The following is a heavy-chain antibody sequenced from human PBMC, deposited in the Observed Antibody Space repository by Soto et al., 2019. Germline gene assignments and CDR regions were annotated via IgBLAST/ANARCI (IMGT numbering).Heavy chain of an antibody. D-gene: IGHD4-4*01. CDR2: IYPGDSDT. V-gene: IGHV5-51*01. CDR1: GFSFASSW. J-gene: IGHJ4*02. CDR3: ARGDYRVLEF. Sequence: GESLKISCKDSGFSFASSWIGWVRQMPGKGLEWMGVIYPGDSDTGYSPSFQGQVTISADKSISTAYLQWSSLKASDTAMYYCARGDYRVLEFWGQGTLVTVSS.